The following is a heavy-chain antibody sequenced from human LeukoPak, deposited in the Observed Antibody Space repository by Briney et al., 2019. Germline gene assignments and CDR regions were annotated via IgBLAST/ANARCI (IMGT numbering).Heavy chain of an antibody. CDR2: FDPEDGET. CDR1: GYTLTELS. D-gene: IGHD3-3*01. CDR3: ATPRMTIFGGTTWVWFDP. V-gene: IGHV1-24*01. Sequence: ASVKVSCKVSGYTLTELSMHWVRQAPGKGLEWMGGFDPEDGETIYAQKFQGRVTMTEDTSTDTAYMELSSLRSEDTAVYYCATPRMTIFGGTTWVWFDPWGQGTLVTVSS. J-gene: IGHJ5*02.